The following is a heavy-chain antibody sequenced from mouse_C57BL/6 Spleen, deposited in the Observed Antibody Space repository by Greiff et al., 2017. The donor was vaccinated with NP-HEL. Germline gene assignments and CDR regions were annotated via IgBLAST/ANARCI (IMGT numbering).Heavy chain of an antibody. Sequence: QVQLQQPGAELVKPGASVKLSCKASGYTFTSYWMQWVKQRPGQGLEWIGEIDPSDSYTNYNQKFKGKATLTVDTSSSTAYMQLSSLTSEDSAVYYCARRGSSYVNYFDYWGQGTTLTVSS. CDR1: GYTFTSYW. CDR3: ARRGSSYVNYFDY. V-gene: IGHV1-50*01. D-gene: IGHD1-1*01. J-gene: IGHJ2*01. CDR2: IDPSDSYT.